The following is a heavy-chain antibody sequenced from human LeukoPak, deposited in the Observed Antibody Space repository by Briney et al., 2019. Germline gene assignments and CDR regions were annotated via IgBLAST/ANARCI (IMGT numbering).Heavy chain of an antibody. CDR2: IIPIFGTA. Sequence: ASVKVSCKASGGTSSSYAISWVRHAPGQGLEWMGGIIPIFGTANYAQKCQGRVTITADEATSTAYMELSSLRSEDTAVYYCARVPLDYYDSSGDHNWFDPWGQGTLVTVSS. CDR1: GGTSSSYA. CDR3: ARVPLDYYDSSGDHNWFDP. D-gene: IGHD3-22*01. J-gene: IGHJ5*02. V-gene: IGHV1-69*13.